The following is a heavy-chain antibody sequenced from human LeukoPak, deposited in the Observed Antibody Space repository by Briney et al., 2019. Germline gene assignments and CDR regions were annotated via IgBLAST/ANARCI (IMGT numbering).Heavy chain of an antibody. Sequence: GGSLRLSCAASGFTFNSYAMHWVRQAPGKGLEWVAVISYDGSNKYYADSVKGRFTISRDNSKNTLYLQMNSLRAEDTAVYYCAKAAFGWHDFDYWGQGTLVTVSS. CDR1: GFTFNSYA. D-gene: IGHD3-16*01. V-gene: IGHV3-30*04. CDR3: AKAAFGWHDFDY. CDR2: ISYDGSNK. J-gene: IGHJ4*02.